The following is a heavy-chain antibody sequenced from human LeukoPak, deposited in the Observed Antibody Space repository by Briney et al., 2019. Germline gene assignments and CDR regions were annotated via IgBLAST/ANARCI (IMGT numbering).Heavy chain of an antibody. CDR2: INHSGST. Sequence: PGGSLRLSCAASGFTLDDYGMSWIRQPPGKGLEWIGEINHSGSTNYNPSLKSRVTISVDTSKNQFSLKLSSLTAADTAVYYCARGPPTVTRKKQQRTFLDYFQHWGQGTLVTVSS. V-gene: IGHV4-34*01. D-gene: IGHD4-17*01. J-gene: IGHJ1*01. CDR1: GFTLDDYG. CDR3: ARGPPTVTRKKQQRTFLDYFQH.